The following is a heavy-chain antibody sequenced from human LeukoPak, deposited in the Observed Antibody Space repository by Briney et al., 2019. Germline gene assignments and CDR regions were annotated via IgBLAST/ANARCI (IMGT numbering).Heavy chain of an antibody. CDR3: ARGLGMATGVPSSTN. Sequence: GASVKVSCKASGYTFTGYYMHWVRQAPGQGLEWMGWINPNSGGTNYAQKFQGRVTMTRDTSISTAYMELSRLRSDDTAVYYCARGLGMATGVPSSTNWGQGTLVTVSS. J-gene: IGHJ4*02. D-gene: IGHD5-12*01. CDR2: INPNSGGT. CDR1: GYTFTGYY. V-gene: IGHV1-2*02.